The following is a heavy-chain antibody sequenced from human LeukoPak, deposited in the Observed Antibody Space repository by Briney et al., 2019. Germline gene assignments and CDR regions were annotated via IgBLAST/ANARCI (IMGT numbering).Heavy chain of an antibody. V-gene: IGHV5-51*01. J-gene: IGHJ4*02. CDR3: ARRSSGWYQDY. CDR2: IYPGDSDT. Sequence: GESLKISCKGSGYSFTSYWIGWVRQMPGKDLEWMGIIYPGDSDTRYSPSSQGQVTISADQSTSTAYLQWSSLKASDTAMYYCARRSSGWYQDYWGQGTLVTVSS. D-gene: IGHD6-19*01. CDR1: GYSFTSYW.